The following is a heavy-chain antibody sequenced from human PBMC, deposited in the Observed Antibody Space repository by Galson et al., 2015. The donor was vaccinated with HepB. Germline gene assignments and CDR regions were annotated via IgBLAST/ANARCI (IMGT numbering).Heavy chain of an antibody. CDR3: ARAQNYRDKVLNCDR. V-gene: IGHV3-7*01. CDR2: INEGGSEK. Sequence: SLRLSCAASGFTFGSYWMTWVRQAPGKGLEWVANINEGGSEKQYLNSVKDRFTIFRDNAQNSLYLQMNSLTAADTAVYYCARAQNYRDKVLNCDRWGRGTLVIVAS. D-gene: IGHD4-17*01. J-gene: IGHJ2*01. CDR1: GFTFGSYW.